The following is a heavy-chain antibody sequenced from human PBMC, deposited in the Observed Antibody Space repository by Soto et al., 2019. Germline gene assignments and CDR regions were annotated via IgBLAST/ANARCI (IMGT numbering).Heavy chain of an antibody. CDR2: IYHSGST. Sequence: SETLSLTCAVSGGSISSGGYSCSCIRQPPGKGLEWIGYIYHSGSTYYNPSLKGRVTISVDRSKNQFSLKLSSVTAADTAVYYCARGASDYGDYFDYWGQGTLVTVSS. CDR1: GGSISSGGYS. J-gene: IGHJ4*02. V-gene: IGHV4-30-2*01. D-gene: IGHD4-17*01. CDR3: ARGASDYGDYFDY.